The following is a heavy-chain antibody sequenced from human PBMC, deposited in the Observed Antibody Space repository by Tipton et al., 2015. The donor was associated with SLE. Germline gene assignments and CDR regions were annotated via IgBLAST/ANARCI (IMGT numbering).Heavy chain of an antibody. CDR2: ISPYNVET. V-gene: IGHV1-18*01. CDR1: GYTFTSYG. D-gene: IGHD1-26*01. J-gene: IGHJ6*02. Sequence: QSGAEVKKPGASVKVSCKASGYTFTSYGISWGRQAPGQGLEWMGRISPYNVETSHAQKFQGRVTMTTDTSTSTAYMELRSLRSDDTAVYYCARGGSYYNYYYGMDVWGQGTTVTVSS. CDR3: ARGGSYYNYYYGMDV.